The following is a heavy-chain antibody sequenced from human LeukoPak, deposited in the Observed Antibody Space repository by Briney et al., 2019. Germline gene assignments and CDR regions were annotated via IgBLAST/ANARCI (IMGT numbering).Heavy chain of an antibody. Sequence: SETLSLTCTVSGGSISSYYWSWIRQPPGKGLEWIGYIYNSGNTNYNPSLKSRVTISVDTSKNQFSLKLSSVTAADTAVYYCARQGYCSSTSCLGPWGQGTLVTVSS. J-gene: IGHJ5*02. CDR3: ARQGYCSSTSCLGP. CDR1: GGSISSYY. V-gene: IGHV4-59*08. D-gene: IGHD2-2*01. CDR2: IYNSGNT.